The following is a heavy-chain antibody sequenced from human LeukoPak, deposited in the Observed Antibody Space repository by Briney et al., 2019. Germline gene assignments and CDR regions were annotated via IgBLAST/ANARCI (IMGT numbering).Heavy chain of an antibody. CDR3: ERDLEPVVVTAKRGFDY. V-gene: IGHV1-18*01. CDR2: ISAYNGNT. Sequence: ASVKVSCKASGYTFTSYGISWVRQAPGQGLEWMGWISAYNGNTNYAQKLQGRVTMTTDTSTSTAYMELRSLRSDDTAVYYCERDLEPVVVTAKRGFDYWGQGTLVTVSS. CDR1: GYTFTSYG. J-gene: IGHJ4*02. D-gene: IGHD2-21*02.